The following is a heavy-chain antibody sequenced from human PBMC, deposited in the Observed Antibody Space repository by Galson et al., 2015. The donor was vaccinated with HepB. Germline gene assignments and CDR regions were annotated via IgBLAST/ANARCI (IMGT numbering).Heavy chain of an antibody. D-gene: IGHD1-26*01. CDR3: AKASVELLGGYYYMDV. V-gene: IGHV3-9*01. CDR2: ISWNSGSI. CDR1: GFTFDDYA. J-gene: IGHJ6*03. Sequence: SLRLSCAASGFTFDDYAMHWVRQAPGKGLEWVSGISWNSGSIGYADSVKGRFTISRDNAKNSLYLQMNSLRTEDTALYYCAKASVELLGGYYYMDVWGKGTTVTVSS.